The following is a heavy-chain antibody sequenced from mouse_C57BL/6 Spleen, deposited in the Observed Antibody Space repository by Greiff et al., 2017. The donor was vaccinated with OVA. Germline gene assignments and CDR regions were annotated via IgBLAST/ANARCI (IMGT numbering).Heavy chain of an antibody. V-gene: IGHV1-61*01. CDR3: AGGLLEYYAMDY. D-gene: IGHD2-3*01. CDR1: GYTFTSYW. Sequence: QVQLQQPGAELVRPGSSVKLSCKASGYTFTSYWMDWVKQRPGQGLEWIGNIYPSDSETHYNQKFKDKATLTVDKSSSTAYMQLSSLTSEDSAVYCCAGGLLEYYAMDYWDQGTSVTVSS. J-gene: IGHJ4*01. CDR2: IYPSDSET.